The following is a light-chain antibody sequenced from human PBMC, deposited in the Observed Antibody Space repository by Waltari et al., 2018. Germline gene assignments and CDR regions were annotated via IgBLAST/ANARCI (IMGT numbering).Light chain of an antibody. J-gene: IGKJ1*01. V-gene: IGKV3-20*01. CDR2: GAS. CDR3: EHYLKLPVT. CDR1: QSVSRA. Sequence: EIVLTQSPGTLSLSLGERATVSCRASQSVSRALDWYQQKPGQAPRLLIYGASTRATGVPERVSGSGSGTDFSLTISRLEPDEFAVYYCEHYLKLPVTFGQGTTVEI.